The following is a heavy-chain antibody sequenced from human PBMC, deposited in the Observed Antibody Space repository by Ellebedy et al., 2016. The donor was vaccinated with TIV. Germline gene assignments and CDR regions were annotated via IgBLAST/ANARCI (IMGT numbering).Heavy chain of an antibody. V-gene: IGHV3-23*01. D-gene: IGHD3-10*01. CDR1: GFTFSTYA. J-gene: IGHJ4*02. Sequence: GESLKISCVVSGFTFSTYAMRWFRQAPGKGLEWVSALTTGGVTFYADLVKCRFTISRDSSKNTLYLQMNSLRVEDTAIYFRAKDSGRSDWIADYWGQGTLVSGSS. CDR2: LTTGGVT. CDR3: AKDSGRSDWIADY.